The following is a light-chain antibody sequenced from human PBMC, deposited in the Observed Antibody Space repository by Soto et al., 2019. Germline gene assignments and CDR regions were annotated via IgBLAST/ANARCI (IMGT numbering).Light chain of an antibody. Sequence: QSALTQPPSASGSPGQSVTISCTGTSSDVGGYNYVSWYQQHPGKAPKLMIYEVSKRPSGVPDRFSGSKSGNTASLTVAGLQAEDEAYYYCSSYAGSNSYVVFGGGTQVTVL. CDR1: SSDVGGYNY. CDR3: SSYAGSNSYVV. V-gene: IGLV2-8*01. J-gene: IGLJ2*01. CDR2: EVS.